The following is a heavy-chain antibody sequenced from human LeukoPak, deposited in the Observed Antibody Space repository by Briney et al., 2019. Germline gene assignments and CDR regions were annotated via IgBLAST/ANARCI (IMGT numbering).Heavy chain of an antibody. D-gene: IGHD1-20*01. J-gene: IGHJ5*02. Sequence: GASVKVSFKASGYTFTNYFITWVRQAPGQGLEWVGWISAYNGDTNYGQKLQGRVTMTTDTSTSTAYMELRSLTSDDTAVYYCAGFNPMYNWNWFDPWGQGTLVTVSS. CDR2: ISAYNGDT. V-gene: IGHV1-18*01. CDR3: AGFNPMYNWNWFDP. CDR1: GYTFTNYF.